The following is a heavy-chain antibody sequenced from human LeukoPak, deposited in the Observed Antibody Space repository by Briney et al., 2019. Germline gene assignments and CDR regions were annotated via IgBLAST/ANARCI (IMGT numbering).Heavy chain of an antibody. V-gene: IGHV1-69*04. D-gene: IGHD3-10*01. J-gene: IGHJ4*02. CDR1: GGTFSSYA. CDR2: IIPIIGVV. Sequence: ASVKVSCKASGGTFSSYAATWVRQAPGQGLEWMGRIIPIIGVVNYAQKFQGRVTITADTSTAYLELGSLRSDDTAVYYCAKVSHGASDWGQGTLVTVSS. CDR3: AKVSHGASD.